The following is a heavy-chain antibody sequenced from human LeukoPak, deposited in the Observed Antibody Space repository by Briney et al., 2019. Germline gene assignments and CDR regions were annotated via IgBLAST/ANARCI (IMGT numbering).Heavy chain of an antibody. D-gene: IGHD3-22*01. CDR3: ARGMDSSGYYALDY. CDR2: IYTSGST. J-gene: IGHJ4*02. Sequence: SETLSLTCTVSGGSISSYYWSWIRQPAGKGLEWIGRIYTSGSTNYHPSLKSRVTMSVDTSKNQFSLKLSSVTAADTAVYYCARGMDSSGYYALDYWGQGTLVTVSS. V-gene: IGHV4-4*07. CDR1: GGSISSYY.